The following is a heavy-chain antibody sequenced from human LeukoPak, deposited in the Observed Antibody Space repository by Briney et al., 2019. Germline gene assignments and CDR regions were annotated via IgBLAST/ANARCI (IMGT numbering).Heavy chain of an antibody. CDR1: GFTFSTYW. D-gene: IGHD2-2*01. J-gene: IGHJ4*02. CDR2: VNQGGSET. V-gene: IGHV3-7*01. CDR3: ARVRGGYYFDY. Sequence: GGSLRLSCAASGFTFSTYWMTWVRQAPGKGLEWVANVNQGGSETFYVDSVKGRFTISRDNAKNSLFLQMDSLRGEDTAVYYCARVRGGYYFDYWGQGALVTVSS.